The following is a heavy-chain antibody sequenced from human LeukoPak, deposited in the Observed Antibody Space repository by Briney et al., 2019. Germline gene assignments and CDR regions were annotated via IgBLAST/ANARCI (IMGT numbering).Heavy chain of an antibody. CDR1: GFTFTTNA. CDR2: ISGRTGAT. D-gene: IGHD5-12*01. Sequence: GGSLRLSCAASGFTFTTNAMSWVRQAPGEGLEWVSAISGRTGATYYADSEKGRFTVSRDNSKSTLYLQMDSLRAEDTAVYYCAKCGNSGCHLIDYWGQGTLVTVSS. CDR3: AKCGNSGCHLIDY. V-gene: IGHV3-23*01. J-gene: IGHJ4*02.